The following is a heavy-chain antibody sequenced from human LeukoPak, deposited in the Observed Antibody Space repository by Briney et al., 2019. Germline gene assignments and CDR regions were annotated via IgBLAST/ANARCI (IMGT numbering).Heavy chain of an antibody. CDR2: VRNAADGYAT. V-gene: IGHV3-73*01. D-gene: IGHD2-21*02. J-gene: IGHJ4*02. CDR1: GFTFSGPH. Sequence: PGGSLRLSCEGSGFTFSGPHMHWVRQAPGKGLEWVGHVRNAADGYATAYGASVKGRFTISRDDSNNMVYLQMNSLKTEDSAVYYCSRQTVSCHDYWGQGTLVTVSS. CDR3: SRQTVSCHDY.